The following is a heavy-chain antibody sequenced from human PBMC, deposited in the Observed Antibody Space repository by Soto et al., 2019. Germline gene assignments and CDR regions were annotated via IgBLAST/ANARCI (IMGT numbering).Heavy chain of an antibody. J-gene: IGHJ5*02. Sequence: SVKVSCKASGGTFSSYAISWVRQAPGQGLEWMGGIIPIFGTANYAQKFQGRVTITADESTSTAYMELSSLRSEDTAVYYCARERGPYGSGWQGSNWFDPWGQGTLVTVSS. D-gene: IGHD6-25*01. CDR3: ARERGPYGSGWQGSNWFDP. V-gene: IGHV1-69*13. CDR1: GGTFSSYA. CDR2: IIPIFGTA.